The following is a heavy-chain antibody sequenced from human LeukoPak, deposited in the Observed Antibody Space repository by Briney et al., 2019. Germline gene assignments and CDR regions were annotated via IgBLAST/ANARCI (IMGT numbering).Heavy chain of an antibody. CDR3: ARVGYDYSLNYYYYYYMDV. Sequence: SQTLSLTCTVSGGSISSGSYYWSWIRQPAGKGLEWIGRIYTSGSTHYNPSLKSRVTISVDTSKNQFSLRLSSVTAADTAVYYCARVGYDYSLNYYYYYYMDVWGKGTTVTISS. V-gene: IGHV4-61*02. CDR2: IYTSGST. D-gene: IGHD5-12*01. J-gene: IGHJ6*03. CDR1: GGSISSGSYY.